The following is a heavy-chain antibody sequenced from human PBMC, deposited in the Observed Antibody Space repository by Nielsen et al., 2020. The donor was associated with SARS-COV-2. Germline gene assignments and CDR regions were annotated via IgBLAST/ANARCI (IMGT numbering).Heavy chain of an antibody. CDR3: AKMSPPGIAVGTAEYFQH. J-gene: IGHJ1*01. CDR2: IWYDGSNK. CDR1: GFTFSSYG. V-gene: IGHV3-33*06. D-gene: IGHD6-19*01. Sequence: GGSLRLSCAASGFTFSSYGMHWVRQAPGKGLEWVAVIWYDGSNKYYADSVKGRFTISRDNSKNTLYVLMNSLRAEDTAVYYCAKMSPPGIAVGTAEYFQHWGQGTLVTVSS.